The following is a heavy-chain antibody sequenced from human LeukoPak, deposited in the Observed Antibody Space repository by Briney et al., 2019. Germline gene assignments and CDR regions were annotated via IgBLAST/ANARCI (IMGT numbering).Heavy chain of an antibody. J-gene: IGHJ4*02. CDR1: GYTFTSYG. V-gene: IGHV1-46*01. D-gene: IGHD6-13*01. CDR3: ARGSAAAGKGYFDY. CDR2: INPSGGST. Sequence: ASVKASCKASGYTFTSYGISWVRQAPGQGLEWMGIINPSGGSTSYAQKFQGRVTMTRDTSTSTVYMELSSLRSEDTAVHYCARGSAAAGKGYFDYWGQGTLVTVSS.